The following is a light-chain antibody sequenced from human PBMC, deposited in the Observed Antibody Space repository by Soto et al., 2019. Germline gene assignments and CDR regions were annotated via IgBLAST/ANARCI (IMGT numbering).Light chain of an antibody. CDR1: QSISTS. V-gene: IGKV1-39*01. Sequence: DIPMTQSPSSLSASVGDRVTITCRASQSISTSLNWYQQKPGKAPKLLIHTTSSLQRGVPSRFSGSGSGTDFTLTVDSLQPDDFATYYCQQSYSTPTFGQGTKVEIK. J-gene: IGKJ2*01. CDR3: QQSYSTPT. CDR2: TTS.